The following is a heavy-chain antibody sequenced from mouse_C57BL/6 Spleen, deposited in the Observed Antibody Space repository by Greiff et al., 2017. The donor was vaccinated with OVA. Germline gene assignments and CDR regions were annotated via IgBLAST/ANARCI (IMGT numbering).Heavy chain of an antibody. V-gene: IGHV1-54*01. J-gene: IGHJ1*03. CDR1: GYAFTNYL. D-gene: IGHD2-1*01. Sequence: QVQLQQSGAELVRPGTSVKVSCKASGYAFTNYLIEWVKQRPGQGLEWIGVINPGSGGTNYNEKFKGKATLTADKSSSTAYMQLSSLTSEDSAVYFCARGNYYGNYDWYFDVWGTGTTVTVSS. CDR2: INPGSGGT. CDR3: ARGNYYGNYDWYFDV.